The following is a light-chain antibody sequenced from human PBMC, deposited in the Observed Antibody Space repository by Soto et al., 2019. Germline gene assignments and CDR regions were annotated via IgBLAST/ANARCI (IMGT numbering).Light chain of an antibody. J-gene: IGLJ1*01. CDR1: SSDVGGYNY. CDR3: RSYTSSSPYV. Sequence: QSALTQPASVSGSPGQSITISCTGTSSDVGGYNYVSWYQQHPGKAPKLMIYDVSNRPSGVSNRFSGSKPGNTAALTISGLQAEDEADYYCRSYTSSSPYVFGTGTKLTVL. CDR2: DVS. V-gene: IGLV2-14*01.